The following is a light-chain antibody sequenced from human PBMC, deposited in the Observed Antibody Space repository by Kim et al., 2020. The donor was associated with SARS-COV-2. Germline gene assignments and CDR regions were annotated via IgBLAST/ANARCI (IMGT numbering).Light chain of an antibody. V-gene: IGKV1-5*01. CDR3: QQYNKFPPWT. CDR2: DAS. Sequence: SVGDRVTITCRARQSINSWLAWYQQKPGKAHKRLIYDASSLESGVPSRFSGSGSGTEFTFTISSLQPDDFATYYCQQYNKFPPWTFGQGTKVDIK. CDR1: QSINSW. J-gene: IGKJ1*01.